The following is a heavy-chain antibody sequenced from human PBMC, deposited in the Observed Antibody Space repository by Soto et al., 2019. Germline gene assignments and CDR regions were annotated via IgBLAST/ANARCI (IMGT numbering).Heavy chain of an antibody. CDR2: IFPGDSDT. CDR1: GYTFTNYW. J-gene: IGHJ4*02. V-gene: IGHV5-51*01. Sequence: PGESRKISCKAIGYTFTNYWIGWVRQTPGKGLEWMGTIFPGDSDTRYNPSFEGQVTVSADESISTAYLQWNTLKASDTAMYYCVRPNFGALTHFDFWGQGTLVTVSS. D-gene: IGHD3-16*01. CDR3: VRPNFGALTHFDF.